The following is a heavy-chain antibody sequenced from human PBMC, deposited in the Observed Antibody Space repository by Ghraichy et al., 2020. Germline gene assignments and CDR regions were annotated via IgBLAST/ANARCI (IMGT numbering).Heavy chain of an antibody. CDR2: IYYSGST. Sequence: SETLSLTCTVSGGSISSYYWSWIRQPPGKGLEWIGYIYYSGSTNYNPSLKSRVTISVDTSKNQFSLKLSSVTAADTAVYYCARELGSIDENWFDPWGQGTLVTVSS. J-gene: IGHJ5*02. D-gene: IGHD2-21*01. CDR3: ARELGSIDENWFDP. CDR1: GGSISSYY. V-gene: IGHV4-59*01.